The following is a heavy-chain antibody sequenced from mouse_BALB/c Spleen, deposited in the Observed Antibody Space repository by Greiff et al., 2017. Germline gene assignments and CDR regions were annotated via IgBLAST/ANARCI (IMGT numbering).Heavy chain of an antibody. J-gene: IGHJ3*01. V-gene: IGHV2-9*02. CDR3: ARDYGNYVAWFAY. Sequence: VKLVESGPGLVAPSQSLSITCTVSGFSLTSYGVHWVRQPPGKGLEWLGVIWAGGSTNYNSALMSRLSISKDNSKSQVFLKMNSLQTDDTAMYYCARDYGNYVAWFAYWGQGTLVTVSA. CDR1: GFSLTSYG. CDR2: IWAGGST. D-gene: IGHD2-1*01.